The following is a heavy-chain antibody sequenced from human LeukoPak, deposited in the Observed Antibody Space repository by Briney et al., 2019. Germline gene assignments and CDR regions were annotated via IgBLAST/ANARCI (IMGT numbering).Heavy chain of an antibody. V-gene: IGHV3-53*01. CDR3: VRRGFYFDGRSSDAFDM. D-gene: IGHD3-22*01. CDR1: GFSVSSDY. CDR2: IYSGGAT. J-gene: IGHJ3*02. Sequence: GGSLRLSCEGSGFSVSSDYMNWVRQAPGKGLEWVAVIYSGGATYHAKSVKGRFTISRDNSKDTLYLQMTSLSGEDTAVYYCVRRGFYFDGRSSDAFDMWGQGTMVTV.